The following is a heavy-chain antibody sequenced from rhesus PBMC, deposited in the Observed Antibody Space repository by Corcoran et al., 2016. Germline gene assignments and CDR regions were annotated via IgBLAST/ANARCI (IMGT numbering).Heavy chain of an antibody. Sequence: QVQLQESGPGLVKPSETLSLTCAVSGGSISDSYYWSWIRQPPGKGLEGIGYIFGSVVNTSSNPSLKSRVTIATDTSKNRFSLRLSSVTAADTAVYYCARVRQYLDWLDTAFDYWGQGVLVTVSS. CDR3: ARVRQYLDWLDTAFDY. CDR1: GGSISDSYY. V-gene: IGHV4S7*01. D-gene: IGHD3-3*01. J-gene: IGHJ4*01. CDR2: IFGSVVNT.